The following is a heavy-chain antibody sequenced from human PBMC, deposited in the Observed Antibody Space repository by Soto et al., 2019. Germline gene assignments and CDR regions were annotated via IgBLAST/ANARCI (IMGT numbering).Heavy chain of an antibody. V-gene: IGHV1-69*01. CDR3: ARGGSCYTWFNDF. CDR2: VSPVFQTA. Sequence: QEQLVQSGAEVKKPGSSVKVYCKASGGLFSSYPIIWVRPVPGQGLEWMGGVSPVFQTAYYTQRFQGRVTITADESTNTAYMELGSPRSEDTAIYYCARGGSCYTWFNDFWGQGTLVTVSS. CDR1: GGLFSSYP. J-gene: IGHJ4*02. D-gene: IGHD3-22*01.